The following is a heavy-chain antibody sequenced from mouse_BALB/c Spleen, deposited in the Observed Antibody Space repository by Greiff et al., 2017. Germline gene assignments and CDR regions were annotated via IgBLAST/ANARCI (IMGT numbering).Heavy chain of an antibody. Sequence: EVQVVESGGGLVKPGGSLKLSCAASGFTFSDYYMYWVRQTPEKRLEWVATISDGGSYTYYPDSVKGRFTISRDNAKNNLYLQMSSLKSEDTAMYYCARDYYGSSSYYAMDYWGQGTSVTVSS. J-gene: IGHJ4*01. V-gene: IGHV5-4*02. CDR2: ISDGGSYT. D-gene: IGHD1-1*01. CDR1: GFTFSDYY. CDR3: ARDYYGSSSYYAMDY.